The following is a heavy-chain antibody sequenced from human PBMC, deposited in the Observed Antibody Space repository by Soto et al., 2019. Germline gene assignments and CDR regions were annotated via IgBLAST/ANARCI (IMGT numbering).Heavy chain of an antibody. D-gene: IGHD5-12*01. V-gene: IGHV4-59*01. CDR1: GGSISSYY. J-gene: IGHJ6*02. CDR3: AGNSGYVYYYYGMDV. CDR2: IYYSGST. Sequence: SETLSLTCTVSGGSISSYYWSWIRQPPGKGLEWIGYIYYSGSTNYNPSLKSRVTISVDTSKNQFSLKLSSVTAADTAVYYCAGNSGYVYYYYGMDVWGQGTTVT.